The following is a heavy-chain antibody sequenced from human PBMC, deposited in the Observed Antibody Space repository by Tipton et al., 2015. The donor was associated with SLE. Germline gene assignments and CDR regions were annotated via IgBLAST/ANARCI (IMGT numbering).Heavy chain of an antibody. D-gene: IGHD6-6*01. CDR2: INHSGST. J-gene: IGHJ4*02. CDR3: ARERESIAARLVLGPLDY. Sequence: TLSLTCAVYGGSFSGYYWSWIRQPPGKGLEWIGEINHSGSTNYNPSLKSRVTISVDTAKNQFSLKLSSVTAADTAVYYCARERESIAARLVLGPLDYWGQGTLVPVSS. V-gene: IGHV4-34*01. CDR1: GGSFSGYY.